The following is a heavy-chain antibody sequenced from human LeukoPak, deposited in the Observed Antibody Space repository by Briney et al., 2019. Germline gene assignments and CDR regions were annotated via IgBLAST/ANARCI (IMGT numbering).Heavy chain of an antibody. J-gene: IGHJ4*02. CDR3: ARRGGSSWTDLSLYYFDY. V-gene: IGHV4-34*01. Sequence: SETLSLTCAVYGGSFSGYYWSWIRQPPGKGLEWIGEINHSGSTNYNPSLKSRVTISVDTSKNQFSLKLSSVTAADTAVYYCARRGGSSWTDLSLYYFDYWGQGTLVTVSS. CDR1: GGSFSGYY. D-gene: IGHD6-13*01. CDR2: INHSGST.